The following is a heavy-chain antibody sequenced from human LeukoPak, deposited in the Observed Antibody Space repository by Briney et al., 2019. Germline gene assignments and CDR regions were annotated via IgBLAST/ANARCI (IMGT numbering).Heavy chain of an antibody. D-gene: IGHD5-18*01. CDR2: IYHSGNT. CDR3: ARGNIVGYSYGYLGFFDY. CDR1: GDSVNSGAYY. Sequence: SETLSLTCTVSGDSVNSGAYYWSWTRQPPGRGLEWIGSIYHSGNTDYSPSLKSRVTISVDTSKNQFSLTLSSVTAADTAVYYCARGNIVGYSYGYLGFFDYWGQGTLVPVSS. J-gene: IGHJ4*02. V-gene: IGHV4-61*08.